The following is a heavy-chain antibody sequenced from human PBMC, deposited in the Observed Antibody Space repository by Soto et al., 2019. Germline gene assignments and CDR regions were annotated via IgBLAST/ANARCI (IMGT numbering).Heavy chain of an antibody. J-gene: IGHJ4*02. CDR3: ARGAPRGNGYYFEY. Sequence: PSETLSLTCAVYGGSFSGYYWSWIRQPPGKELEWIGEINHSVSTNYNPSLKSRVTISVDTSKNQFSLKLSSVTAADTAVYYCARGAPRGNGYYFEYWGKGNMVIVSP. D-gene: IGHD1-1*01. V-gene: IGHV4-34*01. CDR1: GGSFSGYY. CDR2: INHSVST.